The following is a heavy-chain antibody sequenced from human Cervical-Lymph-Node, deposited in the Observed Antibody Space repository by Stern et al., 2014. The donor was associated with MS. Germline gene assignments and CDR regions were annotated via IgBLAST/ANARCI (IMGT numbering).Heavy chain of an antibody. D-gene: IGHD6-6*01. J-gene: IGHJ4*02. Sequence: QVQLQQWGAGLLKPSETLSLACAVYGGSFTNYYWGWIRQSPGKGLEWLGEINHRGTTTYNPSLKSRLTLSVDTSKNQFSLNLTSMTAADTAVYYCARGWSSSYYFDYWSPGALVTVSS. CDR1: GGSFTNYY. CDR2: INHRGTT. CDR3: ARGWSSSYYFDY. V-gene: IGHV4-34*01.